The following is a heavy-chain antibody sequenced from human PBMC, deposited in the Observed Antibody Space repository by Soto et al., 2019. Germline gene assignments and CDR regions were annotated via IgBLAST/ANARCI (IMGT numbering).Heavy chain of an antibody. J-gene: IGHJ6*02. D-gene: IGHD5-18*01. CDR2: IWYDGSNK. Sequence: QVQLVESGGGVVQPGRSLRLSCAASGFTFSSYGMHWVRQAPGKGLEWVAVIWYDGSNKYYADSVKGRFTISRDNSKNTLYLQMNSLRADDAAVYYSASIYSYGHYGMDVWGQGTTVTVSS. V-gene: IGHV3-33*01. CDR1: GFTFSSYG. CDR3: ASIYSYGHYGMDV.